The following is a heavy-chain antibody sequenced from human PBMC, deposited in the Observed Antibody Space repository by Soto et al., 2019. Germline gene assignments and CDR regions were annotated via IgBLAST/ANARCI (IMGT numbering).Heavy chain of an antibody. Sequence: GSLRLSCAASGFTFSSYTMHWVRQAPGKGLEWVAVISYDGSNKYYADSVEGRFAISRDNSKNTLYLQMNSLRAEDTAVYYCARDPTYSYGSTYFHFWGQGTLVTVSS. CDR3: ARDPTYSYGSTYFHF. D-gene: IGHD5-18*01. V-gene: IGHV3-30*09. J-gene: IGHJ4*02. CDR1: GFTFSSYT. CDR2: ISYDGSNK.